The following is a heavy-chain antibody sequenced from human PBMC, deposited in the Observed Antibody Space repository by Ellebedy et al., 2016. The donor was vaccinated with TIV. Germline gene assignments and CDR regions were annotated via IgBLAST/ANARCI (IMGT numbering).Heavy chain of an antibody. Sequence: SETLSLTXAVYGGSFSGYYWSWIRQPPGKGLEWIGEINHSGTTNYSPSLKSRVTISVDTSKNQFSLKLSSVTAADTAVHYCARERFPNYMDVWGKGTTVTVSS. CDR2: INHSGTT. V-gene: IGHV4-34*01. CDR3: ARERFPNYMDV. CDR1: GGSFSGYY. D-gene: IGHD3-3*01. J-gene: IGHJ6*03.